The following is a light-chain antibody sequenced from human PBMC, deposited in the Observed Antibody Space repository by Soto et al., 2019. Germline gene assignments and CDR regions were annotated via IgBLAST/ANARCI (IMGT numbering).Light chain of an antibody. V-gene: IGKV2-28*01. CDR1: QSLLQTNGYNY. Sequence: DIVMTQSPLSLPVTPGEPASISCRSSQSLLQTNGYNYLDWYLQKPGQSPQLLIFLGSNRASGVPDRFSGSGSGTDFTLKISRVEAEDVGVYYCMQALQTWTFGQGT. CDR3: MQALQTWT. J-gene: IGKJ1*01. CDR2: LGS.